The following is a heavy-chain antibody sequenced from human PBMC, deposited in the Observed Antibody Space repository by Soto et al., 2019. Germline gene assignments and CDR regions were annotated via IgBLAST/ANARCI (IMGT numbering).Heavy chain of an antibody. V-gene: IGHV3-23*01. J-gene: IGHJ4*02. CDR2: ISGSGGST. CDR3: AKEGVVVVINPYFDY. Sequence: EVQLLESGGGLVQPGGSLRLSCAASGFTFSSYAMSWVRQAPGKGLEWVSAISGSGGSTYYADSVKGRFTISRDNSKNTLYLQMNSLRAGDTAVYYSAKEGVVVVINPYFDYWGQGTLVTVSS. D-gene: IGHD3-22*01. CDR1: GFTFSSYA.